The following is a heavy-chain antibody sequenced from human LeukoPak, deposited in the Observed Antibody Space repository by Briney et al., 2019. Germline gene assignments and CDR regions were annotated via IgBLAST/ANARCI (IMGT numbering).Heavy chain of an antibody. Sequence: GGSLRLSCAASGFTFSSHLMHWVRQAPGKGLVWVSRISSDGTYTNYADSVKGRFTISRDNSKDTLYLQMNSLRAEDTAVYYCARNENSGWGYFDYWGQGTLVTVSS. J-gene: IGHJ4*02. CDR1: GFTFSSHL. V-gene: IGHV3-74*01. CDR2: ISSDGTYT. CDR3: ARNENSGWGYFDY. D-gene: IGHD5-12*01.